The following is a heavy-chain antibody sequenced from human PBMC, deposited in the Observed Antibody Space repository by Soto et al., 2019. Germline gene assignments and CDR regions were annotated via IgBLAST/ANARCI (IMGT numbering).Heavy chain of an antibody. CDR3: ARRGSGSYSDY. Sequence: EVQLLESGGGLVQPGGSLRLSCAASGFTFSSYAMRWVRQAPGKGLEWVSAISGSGDSTYYADSVKGRFTTSRDNSKNRRCLQMNSLRAEGAAVYYCARRGSGSYSDYWGQGTLVTVSS. D-gene: IGHD1-26*01. V-gene: IGHV3-23*01. CDR1: GFTFSSYA. J-gene: IGHJ4*02. CDR2: ISGSGDST.